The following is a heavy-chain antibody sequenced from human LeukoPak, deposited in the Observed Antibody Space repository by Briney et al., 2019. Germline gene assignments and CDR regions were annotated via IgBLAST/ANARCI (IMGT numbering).Heavy chain of an antibody. CDR3: ARGGGIVGATGAFDI. D-gene: IGHD1-26*01. CDR2: IGTAGDT. J-gene: IGHJ3*02. CDR1: GFTFSSYD. Sequence: GGSLRLSCAASGFTFSSYDMHWVRQATGEGLEWVSAIGTAGDTYYPGSVKGRFTISRENAKNSLYLQMNSLRAGDTAVYYCARGGGIVGATGAFDIWGQGTMVTVSS. V-gene: IGHV3-13*01.